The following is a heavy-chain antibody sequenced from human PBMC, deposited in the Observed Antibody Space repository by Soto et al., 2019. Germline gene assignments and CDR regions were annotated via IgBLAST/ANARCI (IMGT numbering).Heavy chain of an antibody. V-gene: IGHV3-73*02. CDR3: TRTGGSYSFGY. CDR1: GFSLSGSA. CDR2: IRSKANSYAT. D-gene: IGHD1-26*01. J-gene: IGHJ4*02. Sequence: EVQLVESGGGLVQPGGSLKLSCAASGFSLSGSAMHWVRQASGKGLEWVGRIRSKANSYATEYDASVKGRFTISRDDSTNTAYLQMNSLKTDDTAVYYCTRTGGSYSFGYWGQGTLVTVSS.